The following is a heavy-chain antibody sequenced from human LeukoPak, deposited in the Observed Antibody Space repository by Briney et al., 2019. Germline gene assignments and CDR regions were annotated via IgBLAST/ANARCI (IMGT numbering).Heavy chain of an antibody. CDR3: ASRYCSGGSCPIDAFDI. Sequence: GASVKVSCKASGYTFTSYAMNWVRQAPGQGLEWMGWINTNTGNPTYAQGFTGRFVFSLDTSVSTAYLQISSLKAEDTAVYYCASRYCSGGSCPIDAFDIWGQGTMVTVSS. V-gene: IGHV7-4-1*02. CDR1: GYTFTSYA. D-gene: IGHD2-15*01. J-gene: IGHJ3*02. CDR2: INTNTGNP.